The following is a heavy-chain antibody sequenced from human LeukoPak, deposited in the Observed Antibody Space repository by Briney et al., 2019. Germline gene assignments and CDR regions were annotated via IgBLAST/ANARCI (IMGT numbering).Heavy chain of an antibody. CDR2: ISVRSTYI. CDR1: GFTFSSYS. J-gene: IGHJ4*02. Sequence: GGSLRLSCAASGFTFSSYSMNWVRQAPGKGLEWVSYISVRSTYIYYADSVKGRFTISRDNAKNSLYLQMNSLRAEDTAVYYCARGDSSGNTDYWGQGTLVTVSS. V-gene: IGHV3-21*01. D-gene: IGHD3-22*01. CDR3: ARGDSSGNTDY.